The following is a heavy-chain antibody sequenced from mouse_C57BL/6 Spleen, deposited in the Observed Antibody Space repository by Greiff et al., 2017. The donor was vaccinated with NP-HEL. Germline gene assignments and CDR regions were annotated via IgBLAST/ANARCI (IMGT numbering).Heavy chain of an antibody. CDR3: ARHGSGSYYAMDY. CDR2: INPYNGDT. D-gene: IGHD1-1*01. J-gene: IGHJ4*01. CDR1: GYSFTGYF. Sequence: EVQLQQSGPELVKPGDSVKISCKASGYSFTGYFMNWVMQSHGKSLEWIGRINPYNGDTFYNQKFKGKATLTVDKSSSTAHMERRSLTSEDSAVYYCARHGSGSYYAMDYWGQGTSVTVSS. V-gene: IGHV1-20*01.